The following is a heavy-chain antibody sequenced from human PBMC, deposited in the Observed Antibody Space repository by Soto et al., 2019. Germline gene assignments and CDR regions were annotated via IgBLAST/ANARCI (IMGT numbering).Heavy chain of an antibody. CDR3: AKAGGSTTPAPGSY. CDR2: SSGSGGST. Sequence: PGGSLRLSCTASGFTFSNYAMSWVRQAPGKGLEWVSVSSGSGGSTYYADSVKGRFTISRDNSKNTLYLQMNSLRAEDTAVYYCAKAGGSTTPAPGSYWGQGTLVTVSS. D-gene: IGHD2-2*01. CDR1: GFTFSNYA. J-gene: IGHJ4*02. V-gene: IGHV3-23*01.